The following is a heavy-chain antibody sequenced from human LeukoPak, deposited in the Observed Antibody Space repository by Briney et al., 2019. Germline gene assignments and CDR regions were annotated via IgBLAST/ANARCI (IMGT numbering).Heavy chain of an antibody. J-gene: IGHJ4*02. V-gene: IGHV4-34*01. CDR1: GGSFSGYY. CDR3: ARLPKRSMVQGVTRDY. Sequence: SETLSLTCAVYGGSFSGYYWSWIRQPPGKGLEWIGEINHSGSTNYNPSLKSRVTISVDTSKNQFSLKLSSVTAADTAVYYCARLPKRSMVQGVTRDYWGQGTLVTVSS. D-gene: IGHD3-10*01. CDR2: INHSGST.